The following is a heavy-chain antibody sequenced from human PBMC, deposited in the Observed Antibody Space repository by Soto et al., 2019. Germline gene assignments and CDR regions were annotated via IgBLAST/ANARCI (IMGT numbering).Heavy chain of an antibody. CDR1: GFIFSSYA. D-gene: IGHD3-22*01. V-gene: IGHV3-30-3*01. J-gene: IGHJ6*02. Sequence: QVHLVESGGGVVQPGRSLRLSSAASGFIFSSYAMHWVRQAPGKGLEWVAVISYDGSNEYYADSVKARFTISRDNSKNTLYLQMNSLRAEDTAVYYCARADTDYYDSSGYPYYYYYGMDVWGQGTTVTVSS. CDR3: ARADTDYYDSSGYPYYYYYGMDV. CDR2: ISYDGSNE.